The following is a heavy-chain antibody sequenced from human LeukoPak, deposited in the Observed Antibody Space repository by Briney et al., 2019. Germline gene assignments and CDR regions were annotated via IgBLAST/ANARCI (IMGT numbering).Heavy chain of an antibody. CDR1: GFTFTTYW. Sequence: PGGSLRLSCAASGFTFTTYWMHWVRQAPGKGLVWVSRTYNDGSITNYADSVKGRFTISRDNAKNTLYLQMSSLRAEDTAVFYCARAYVANPSGFDFWGQGTLVTVSS. D-gene: IGHD1-14*01. J-gene: IGHJ4*02. V-gene: IGHV3-74*01. CDR3: ARAYVANPSGFDF. CDR2: TYNDGSIT.